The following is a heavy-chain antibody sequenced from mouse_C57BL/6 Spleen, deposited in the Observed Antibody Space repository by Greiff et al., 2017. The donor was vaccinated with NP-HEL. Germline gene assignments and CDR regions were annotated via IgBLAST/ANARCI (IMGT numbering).Heavy chain of an antibody. CDR3: AIIYYGNYDAMDY. Sequence: QVQLQQPGAELVMPGASVKLSCKASGYTFTSYWMHWVKQRPGQGLEWIGEIDPSDSYTNYNQKFKGKSTFTVDKSSSTAYMQLSSLTSEDSAVYYCAIIYYGNYDAMDYWGQGTSVTVSS. V-gene: IGHV1-69*01. CDR1: GYTFTSYW. CDR2: IDPSDSYT. D-gene: IGHD2-1*01. J-gene: IGHJ4*01.